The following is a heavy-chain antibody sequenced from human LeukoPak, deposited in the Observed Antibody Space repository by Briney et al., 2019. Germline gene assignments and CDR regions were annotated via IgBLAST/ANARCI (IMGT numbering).Heavy chain of an antibody. V-gene: IGHV3-7*01. CDR3: ARLTGPQWLLLPFWFDY. CDR1: GFTFGDYG. D-gene: IGHD3-22*01. Sequence: GGSLRLSCAASGFTFGDYGMSWVRQAPGKGLEWVASIKQDGNDEHYVDSVKGRFTISRDNAKNSVYLQVNSLRAEDTAVYYCARLTGPQWLLLPFWFDYWGQGTLVTVSS. J-gene: IGHJ4*02. CDR2: IKQDGNDE.